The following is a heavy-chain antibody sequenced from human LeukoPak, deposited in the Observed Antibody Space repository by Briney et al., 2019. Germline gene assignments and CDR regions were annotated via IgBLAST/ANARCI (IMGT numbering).Heavy chain of an antibody. CDR1: GFTVSSNY. Sequence: PGGSLRLSCAASGFTVSSNYMSWVRQAPGKGLEWVSVIYSGGSTYYADSVKGRFTISRDNAKNTLYLQMSSLRADDTAVYYCARDKSYGMDVWGQGTTVTVSS. V-gene: IGHV3-53*01. J-gene: IGHJ6*02. CDR3: ARDKSYGMDV. CDR2: IYSGGST.